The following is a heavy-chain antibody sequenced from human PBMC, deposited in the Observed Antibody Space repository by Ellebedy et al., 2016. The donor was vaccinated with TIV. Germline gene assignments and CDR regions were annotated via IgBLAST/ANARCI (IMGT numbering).Heavy chain of an antibody. CDR2: IYYSGST. Sequence: MPSETLSLTCTVSGGSITSGGYCWAWIRQLPGKGLEWIGYIYYSGSTDYNASLRSRVTISADTSRNQFPLRLTSVTAADTAVYYCARSFLDDFDSSAYPNLFDSWGQGTLVTVSS. V-gene: IGHV4-31*03. CDR3: ARSFLDDFDSSAYPNLFDS. CDR1: GGSITSGGYC. D-gene: IGHD3-22*01. J-gene: IGHJ4*02.